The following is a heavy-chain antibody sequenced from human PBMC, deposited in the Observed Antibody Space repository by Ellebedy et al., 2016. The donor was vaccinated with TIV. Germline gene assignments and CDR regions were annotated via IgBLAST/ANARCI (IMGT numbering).Heavy chain of an antibody. V-gene: IGHV4-39*01. J-gene: IGHJ4*02. CDR3: ARWVAVAATYCDY. Sequence: MPSETLSLTCTVSGGSISSSSYYWGWIRQPPGKGLEWIGNIYYSGNTYYNPSLKSRVTMSVDTSKSQLSLRLRSVTAADTAVCYCARWVAVAATYCDYWGQGTLVTVSS. CDR1: GGSISSSSYY. CDR2: IYYSGNT. D-gene: IGHD6-19*01.